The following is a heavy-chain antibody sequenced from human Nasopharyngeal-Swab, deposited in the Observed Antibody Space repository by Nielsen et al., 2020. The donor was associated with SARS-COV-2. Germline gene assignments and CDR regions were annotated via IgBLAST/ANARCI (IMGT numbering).Heavy chain of an antibody. Sequence: SETLSLTCTVSGGSISSGGYYWSWIRQPPGKGLEWIGEINHSGSTNYNPSLKSRVTISVDTSKNQFSLKLSSVTAADTAVYYCARGELLDYWGQGTLVTVSS. J-gene: IGHJ4*02. D-gene: IGHD1-7*01. CDR3: ARGELLDY. CDR2: INHSGST. V-gene: IGHV4-39*07. CDR1: GGSISSGGYY.